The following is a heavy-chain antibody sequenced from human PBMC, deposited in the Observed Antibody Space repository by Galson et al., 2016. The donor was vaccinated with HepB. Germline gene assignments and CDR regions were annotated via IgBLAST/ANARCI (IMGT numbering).Heavy chain of an antibody. D-gene: IGHD3-3*01. J-gene: IGHJ6*03. Sequence: SVKVSCKASGYSFTSYGISWVRQAPGQGLEWMGWISTYNAKTNYAQTLQGRVTMTTDTSTSTAYMELRRLTSDDTAVYYCARAYFDFWSGINYYYYMDVWGKGTTVTVSS. CDR3: ARAYFDFWSGINYYYYMDV. V-gene: IGHV1-18*04. CDR1: GYSFTSYG. CDR2: ISTYNAKT.